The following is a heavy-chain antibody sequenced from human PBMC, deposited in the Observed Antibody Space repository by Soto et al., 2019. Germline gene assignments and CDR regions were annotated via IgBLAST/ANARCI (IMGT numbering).Heavy chain of an antibody. CDR2: TSSDGSKK. CDR3: ARTESYGSGAYSAMDV. CDR1: GFTFSIYP. Sequence: LRLSCVASGFTFSIYPMHWVRQAPGKGLEWVTSTSSDGSKKYYTDSVKGRFTISRDDSKNTLILQMNSLRPEDTGVYHCARTESYGSGAYSAMDVWGQGTTVTVSS. J-gene: IGHJ6*01. D-gene: IGHD3-10*01. V-gene: IGHV3-30-3*01.